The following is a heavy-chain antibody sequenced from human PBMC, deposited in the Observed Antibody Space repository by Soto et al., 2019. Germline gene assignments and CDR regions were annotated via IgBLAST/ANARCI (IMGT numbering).Heavy chain of an antibody. CDR2: ISSGSSTI. J-gene: IGHJ3*01. D-gene: IGHD6-19*01. Sequence: GGSLRLSCAASGFTFSSYSMNWVRQAPEKGLEWVSYISSGSSTIYYADSVKGRFTISRGNAQNSLYLQMNSLRAEDTAVYYCAKTYSSGRGAFDVWGQGTMVTVSS. CDR3: AKTYSSGRGAFDV. V-gene: IGHV3-48*01. CDR1: GFTFSSYS.